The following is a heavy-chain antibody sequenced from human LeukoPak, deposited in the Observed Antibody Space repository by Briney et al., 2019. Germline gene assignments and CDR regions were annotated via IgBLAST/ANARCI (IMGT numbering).Heavy chain of an antibody. V-gene: IGHV3-66*01. Sequence: SGGSLRLSCAASGFTVSSNYMSWVRQAPGKGLEWVSVIYSGGSTYYADSMRGRFTISRDNAKNSLYLQMNSLKPEDTAVYYCARVAEAAAFDSWGQGTLVTVSS. J-gene: IGHJ4*02. CDR1: GFTVSSNY. CDR2: IYSGGST. D-gene: IGHD6-13*01. CDR3: ARVAEAAAFDS.